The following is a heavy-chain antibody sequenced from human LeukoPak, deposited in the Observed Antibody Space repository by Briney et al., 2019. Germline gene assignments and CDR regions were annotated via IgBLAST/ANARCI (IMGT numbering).Heavy chain of an antibody. V-gene: IGHV4-61*02. J-gene: IGHJ6*03. CDR1: GGSISSGSYY. Sequence: SQTLSLTCTVSGGSISSGSYYWSWIRQPAGKGLEWIGRIYTSGSTNYNPSLKSRVTISADTSKNQFSLKLSSVTAADTAVYYCARVRTIVVVVHYYYYMDVWGKGTTVTVSS. CDR3: ARVRTIVVVVHYYYYMDV. D-gene: IGHD2-2*01. CDR2: IYTSGST.